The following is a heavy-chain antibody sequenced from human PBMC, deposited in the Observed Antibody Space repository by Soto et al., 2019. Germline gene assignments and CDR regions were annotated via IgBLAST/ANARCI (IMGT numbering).Heavy chain of an antibody. Sequence: GGSLRLSCAASGFTFSSYAMHWVRQAPGKGLEYVSAISSNKYYADSVKGRFTISRDNSKNTLYLQMNSLRAEDTAVYYCAARGYSGYDLWAPGFDYWGQGTLVTVSS. CDR1: GFTFSSYA. CDR3: AARGYSGYDLWAPGFDY. J-gene: IGHJ4*02. V-gene: IGHV3-64*04. CDR2: ISSNK. D-gene: IGHD5-12*01.